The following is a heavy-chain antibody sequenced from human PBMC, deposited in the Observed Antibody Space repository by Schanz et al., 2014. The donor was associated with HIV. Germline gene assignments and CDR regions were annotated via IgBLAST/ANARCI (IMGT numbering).Heavy chain of an antibody. D-gene: IGHD6-6*01. CDR2: IWFDGSNK. CDR3: ASTEFPYSSSSDYYYGMDV. V-gene: IGHV3-33*01. CDR1: GFTFSSYG. Sequence: QVQLVESGGGVVQPGRSLRLSCAASGFTFSSYGMHWVRQVPGKGLEWVAVIWFDGSNKYYADFVKGRFTSSRDNSKNTLYLQMNSLRAEDTAVYYCASTEFPYSSSSDYYYGMDVWGQGTTVTVSS. J-gene: IGHJ6*02.